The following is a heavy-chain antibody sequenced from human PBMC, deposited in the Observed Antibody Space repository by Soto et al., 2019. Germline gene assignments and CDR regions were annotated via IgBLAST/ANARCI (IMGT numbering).Heavy chain of an antibody. Sequence: QVQLVESGGGVVQPGRSLRLSCAASGFTFSSYGMHWVRQAPGKGLEWVAVISYDGSNKYYADSVKGRFTISRDNSKNTLYLQMNSLRAEDTAGYYCAKDRGIAVAGTDYWGQGTLVTVSS. V-gene: IGHV3-30*18. J-gene: IGHJ4*02. D-gene: IGHD6-19*01. CDR1: GFTFSSYG. CDR2: ISYDGSNK. CDR3: AKDRGIAVAGTDY.